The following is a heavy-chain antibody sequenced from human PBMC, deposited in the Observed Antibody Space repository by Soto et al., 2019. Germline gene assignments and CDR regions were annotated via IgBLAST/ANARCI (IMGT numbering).Heavy chain of an antibody. CDR1: GFTFSSYW. CDR2: INSDGSST. J-gene: IGHJ3*02. Sequence: GGSLRLSCAASGFTFSSYWMHWVRQAPGKGLVWVSRINSDGSSTSYADSVKGRFTISRDNAKNMLYLQMNSLRAEDTAVYYCARGRYCSGGSCYSSAFDIWGQGTMVPVSS. D-gene: IGHD2-15*01. V-gene: IGHV3-74*01. CDR3: ARGRYCSGGSCYSSAFDI.